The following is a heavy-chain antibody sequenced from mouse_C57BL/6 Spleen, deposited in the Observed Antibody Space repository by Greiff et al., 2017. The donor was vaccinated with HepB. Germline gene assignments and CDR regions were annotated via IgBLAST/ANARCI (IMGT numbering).Heavy chain of an antibody. D-gene: IGHD1-1*01. Sequence: EVKVVESGGGLVKPGGSLKLSCAASGFTFSSYAMSWVRQTPEKRLEWVATISDGGSYTYYPVNVKGRFTISRDNAKNNLYLQMSHLKSEDTAMYYCARDRYYGSSYGFAYWGQGTLVTVSA. J-gene: IGHJ3*01. CDR2: ISDGGSYT. CDR1: GFTFSSYA. CDR3: ARDRYYGSSYGFAY. V-gene: IGHV5-4*01.